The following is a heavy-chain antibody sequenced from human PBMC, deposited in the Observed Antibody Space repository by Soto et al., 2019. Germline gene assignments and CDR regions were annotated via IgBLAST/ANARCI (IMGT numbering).Heavy chain of an antibody. D-gene: IGHD2-2*01. J-gene: IGHJ5*02. CDR1: GGSISSYY. V-gene: IGHV4-59*12. CDR2: IFHGGST. CDR3: ARGRVVVPAAVMFNCLDP. Sequence: SETLSLTCTVSGGSISSYYWSWIRQPPGEGLEWIGYIFHGGSTYYNPSLRSRVTISVDRSRTQFSLKTSSVTAADTAVYYCARGRVVVPAAVMFNCLDPWGQGALVTVSS.